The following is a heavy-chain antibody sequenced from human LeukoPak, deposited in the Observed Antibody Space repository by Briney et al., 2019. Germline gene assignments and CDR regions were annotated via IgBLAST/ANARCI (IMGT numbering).Heavy chain of an antibody. CDR1: GFTFSTYW. CDR2: IKSDGSST. Sequence: PGGSLRLSCAASGFTFSTYWMHWVRQAPGKGLVWVSRIKSDGSSTSYADSVKGRFTLSRDNAKNTLYLQMNSLRAEDTAVYYCARSSGYYHDAFDIWGQGTMVTVSS. J-gene: IGHJ3*02. D-gene: IGHD3-22*01. V-gene: IGHV3-74*01. CDR3: ARSSGYYHDAFDI.